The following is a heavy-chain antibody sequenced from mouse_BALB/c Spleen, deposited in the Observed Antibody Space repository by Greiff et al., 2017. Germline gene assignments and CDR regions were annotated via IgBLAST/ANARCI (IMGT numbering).Heavy chain of an antibody. CDR1: GFAFSSYD. J-gene: IGHJ1*01. V-gene: IGHV5-12-1*01. CDR2: ISSGGGST. CDR3: ARHEGLRRGWYFDV. Sequence: EVHLVESGGGLVKPGGSLKLSCAASGFAFSSYDMSWVRQTPEKRLEWVAYISSGGGSTYYPDTVKGRFTISRDNAKNTLYLQMSSLKSEDTAMYYCARHEGLRRGWYFDVWGAGTTVTVSS. D-gene: IGHD2-2*01.